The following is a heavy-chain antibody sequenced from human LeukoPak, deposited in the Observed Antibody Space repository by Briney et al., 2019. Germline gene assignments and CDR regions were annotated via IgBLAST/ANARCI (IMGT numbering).Heavy chain of an antibody. D-gene: IGHD1-7*01. V-gene: IGHV1-18*01. CDR3: ARDRTATTPY. Sequence: ASVKVSCKASGYSIDHYAISWVRQAPGQGLEWMGWSSAYSDDTDYAQRFQGRVTMTTDTTTNTAYLELRNLRSDDTAVYYCARDRTATTPYWGQGTLVTVSS. CDR1: GYSIDHYA. J-gene: IGHJ4*02. CDR2: SSAYSDDT.